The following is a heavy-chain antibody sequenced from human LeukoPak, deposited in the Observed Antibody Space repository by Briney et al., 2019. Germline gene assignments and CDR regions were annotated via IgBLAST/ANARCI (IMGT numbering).Heavy chain of an antibody. J-gene: IGHJ4*02. D-gene: IGHD2-15*01. CDR3: TTQYCSGGSCYSIEVDY. V-gene: IGHV3-15*01. CDR2: IKSKTDGGTT. CDR1: GFTFSNAW. Sequence: GGSLRLSCAASGFTFSNAWMSWVRQAPGKGLEWVGRIKSKTDGGTTDYAAPVKGRFTISRDDSKNTLYLQMNSLKTEDTAVYYCTTQYCSGGSCYSIEVDYWGQGTLVTVSS.